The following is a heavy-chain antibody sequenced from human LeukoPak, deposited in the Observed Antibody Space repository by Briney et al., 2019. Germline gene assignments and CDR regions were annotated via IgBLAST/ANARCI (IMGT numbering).Heavy chain of an antibody. Sequence: GGSLRLSCAASGSTLSSSWMHWVRHVPGRGLVWVSRISSGGGSRDYADSVKGRFTISRDNAKTTLYLQMNSLRPEDTAVYYCARDSGTQGPYYYGLDVWGQGTTVTVSS. J-gene: IGHJ6*02. CDR3: ARDSGTQGPYYYGLDV. CDR2: ISSGGGSR. D-gene: IGHD1-7*01. CDR1: GSTLSSSW. V-gene: IGHV3-74*01.